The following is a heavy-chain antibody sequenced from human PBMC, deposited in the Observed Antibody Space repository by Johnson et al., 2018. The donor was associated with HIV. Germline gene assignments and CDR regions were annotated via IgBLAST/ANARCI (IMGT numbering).Heavy chain of an antibody. V-gene: IGHV3-66*04. CDR2: IYSGGST. J-gene: IGHJ3*02. CDR3: AGPGYVDAFDI. Sequence: VQLVESGGDLVKPGGSLRLSCAASGFTFSNAWMSWVRQAPGKGLEWVSVIYSGGSTYYADSVKGRFTISRDNSKNTLYLQMNSLRAEDTAVYYCAGPGYVDAFDIWGQGTMVTVSS. CDR1: GFTFSNAW. D-gene: IGHD5-12*01.